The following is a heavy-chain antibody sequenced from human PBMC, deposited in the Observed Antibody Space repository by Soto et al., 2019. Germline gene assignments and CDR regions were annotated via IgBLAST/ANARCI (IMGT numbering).Heavy chain of an antibody. CDR3: AKIFFPSGFVVVPAAGAPWLDH. CDR2: ISGSGGST. V-gene: IGHV3-23*01. Sequence: GGSLRLSCAASGFTFSSYAMSWVRQAPGKGLEWVSAISGSGGSTYYADSVKGRFTISRDNSKNTLYLQMNSLRAEDTAVYYCAKIFFPSGFVVVPAAGAPWLDHWGQGTLVTV. D-gene: IGHD2-2*01. J-gene: IGHJ5*02. CDR1: GFTFSSYA.